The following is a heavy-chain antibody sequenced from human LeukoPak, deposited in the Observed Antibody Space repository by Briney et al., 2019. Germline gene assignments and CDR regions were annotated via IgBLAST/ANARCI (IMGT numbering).Heavy chain of an antibody. Sequence: SGGSLRLSCAASGFTFSSFTMNWVRQAPGKGLEWVSSISSSSSYIYSADSVKGRFTISRDNARNSLYLRMNSLRAEDTAVYYCARVGYCGGDCYNYYYYMDVWGKGTTVTVSS. CDR2: ISSSSSYI. CDR1: GFTFSSFT. J-gene: IGHJ6*03. CDR3: ARVGYCGGDCYNYYYYMDV. V-gene: IGHV3-21*01. D-gene: IGHD2-21*02.